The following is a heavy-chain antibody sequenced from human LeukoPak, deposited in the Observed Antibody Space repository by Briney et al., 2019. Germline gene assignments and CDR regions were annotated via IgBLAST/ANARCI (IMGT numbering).Heavy chain of an antibody. CDR3: ARDRTENTAVYNWFDP. CDR1: GFTFSNYW. D-gene: IGHD5-18*01. Sequence: GGSLRLSCAASGFTFSNYWMSWVRQAPGKGLAWVANIKQDGSEKYYVDSVKGRFTISRDNAKNSLYLQMNSLRAEDTAVYYCARDRTENTAVYNWFDPWGQGTLVTVSS. V-gene: IGHV3-7*01. J-gene: IGHJ5*02. CDR2: IKQDGSEK.